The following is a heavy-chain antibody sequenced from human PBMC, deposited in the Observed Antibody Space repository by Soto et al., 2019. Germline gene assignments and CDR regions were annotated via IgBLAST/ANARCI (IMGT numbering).Heavy chain of an antibody. CDR1: GGTFSSYA. CDR2: IIPIFGTA. Sequence: ASVKVSCKASGGTFSSYAISWVRQAPGQGLEWMGGIIPIFGTANYAQKFQGRVTITADKSTSTAYMELSSLRSEDTAVYYCASGSSSSSHYYYGMDVWGQGTTVTVSS. CDR3: ASGSSSSSHYYYGMDV. J-gene: IGHJ6*02. D-gene: IGHD6-6*01. V-gene: IGHV1-69*06.